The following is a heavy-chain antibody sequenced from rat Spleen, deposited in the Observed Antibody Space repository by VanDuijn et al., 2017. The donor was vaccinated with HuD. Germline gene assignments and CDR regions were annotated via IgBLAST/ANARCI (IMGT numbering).Heavy chain of an antibody. CDR1: GYSITSSYR. V-gene: IGHV3-3*01. J-gene: IGHJ3*01. Sequence: EVQLQESGPGLVKPSQSLSLTCSVTGYSITSSYRWNWIRKFPGNKLEWMGYINSAGSTNYNPSLKSRISITRDTSKNQFFLQVNSVTTEDTATYYCARSESSLLFAYWGQGTLVTVSS. CDR2: INSAGST. D-gene: IGHD1-2*01. CDR3: ARSESSLLFAY.